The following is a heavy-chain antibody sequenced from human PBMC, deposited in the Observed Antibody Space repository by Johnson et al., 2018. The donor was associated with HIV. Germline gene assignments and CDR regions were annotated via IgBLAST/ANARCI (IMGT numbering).Heavy chain of an antibody. CDR1: GFTFSSYA. D-gene: IGHD4-23*01. J-gene: IGHJ3*02. CDR2: ISYDGSNK. V-gene: IGHV3-30-3*01. Sequence: QVQLVESGGGVVQPGGSLRLSCAASGFTFSSYAMHWVRQAPGKGLEGVAVISYDGSNKYYADSVKGRFTISRDNSKNTLYLQMNSLRAEDTAVYYCARGGRAHYGGNFGAFDIWGQGTMVTVSS. CDR3: ARGGRAHYGGNFGAFDI.